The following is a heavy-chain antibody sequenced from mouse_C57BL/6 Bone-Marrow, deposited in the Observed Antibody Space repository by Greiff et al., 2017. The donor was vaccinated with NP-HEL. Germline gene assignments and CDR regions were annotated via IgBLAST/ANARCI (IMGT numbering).Heavy chain of an antibody. CDR1: GYTFTDYY. D-gene: IGHD2-4*01. J-gene: IGHJ4*01. CDR2: IYPGSGNT. Sequence: QVQLQQSGAELVRPGASVKLSCKASGYTFTDYYINWVKQRPGQGLEWIARIYPGSGNTYYNEKFKGKATLTAEKSSSTAYMQLSSLTSEDSAVYVCAREDYDDAMDYWGQGTSVTVSS. V-gene: IGHV1-76*01. CDR3: AREDYDDAMDY.